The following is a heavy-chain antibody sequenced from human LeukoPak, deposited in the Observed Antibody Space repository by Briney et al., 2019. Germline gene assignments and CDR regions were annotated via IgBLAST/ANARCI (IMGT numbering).Heavy chain of an antibody. CDR3: ARGPRWAGYGDYFHY. CDR2: IYTSGST. Sequence: SETLSLTCTVSGGSISSYYWSWIRQPAGKGLEWIGRIYTSGSTNYNPSLKSRVTMSVDTSKNQFSLKLSSVTAADTAVYYCARGPRWAGYGDYFHYWGQGTLVTVSS. CDR1: GGSISSYY. V-gene: IGHV4-4*07. D-gene: IGHD4-17*01. J-gene: IGHJ4*02.